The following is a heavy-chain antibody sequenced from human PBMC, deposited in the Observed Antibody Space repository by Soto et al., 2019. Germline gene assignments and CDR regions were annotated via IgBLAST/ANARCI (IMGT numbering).Heavy chain of an antibody. Sequence: GXSVKDSCKASGYTFSSFGFSWVRQAPGQGLEWLGWISAYNGNTHYAQKVRDRVTLTTDTSTNTAYMELRSLTSDDTAVYYCARDQDSITDRILQYWGQGHRVTVSS. V-gene: IGHV1-18*01. CDR1: GYTFSSFG. CDR3: ARDQDSITDRILQY. D-gene: IGHD3-10*01. J-gene: IGHJ1*01. CDR2: ISAYNGNT.